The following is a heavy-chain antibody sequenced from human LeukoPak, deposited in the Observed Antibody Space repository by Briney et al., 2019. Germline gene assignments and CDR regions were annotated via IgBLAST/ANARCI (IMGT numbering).Heavy chain of an antibody. CDR3: ARDGEMGSYSYGPRRYWFDP. V-gene: IGHV3-74*01. CDR2: INSDGSST. Sequence: GGSLRLSCAASGFTFSSYWMHWVRQAPGKGLVWVSRINSDGSSTSYTDSVKGRFTISRDNAKNTLYLQMNSLRAEDTAVYYCARDGEMGSYSYGPRRYWFDPWGQGALVTVSS. D-gene: IGHD5-18*01. CDR1: GFTFSSYW. J-gene: IGHJ5*02.